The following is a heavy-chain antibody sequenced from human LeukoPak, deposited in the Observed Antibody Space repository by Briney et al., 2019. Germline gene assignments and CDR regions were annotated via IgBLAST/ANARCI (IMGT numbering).Heavy chain of an antibody. D-gene: IGHD4-11*01. J-gene: IGHJ4*02. CDR3: AKSASTVTTFFDY. CDR1: GFTVSSNY. Sequence: GGSLRLSCAASGFTVSSNYMSWVRQAPGKGLEWVSAISGSGGSTYYADSVKGRFTISTDSSKTTLFLQMNGLRTEDTALFYCAKSASTVTTFFDYWGQGSLVTVSS. CDR2: ISGSGGST. V-gene: IGHV3-23*01.